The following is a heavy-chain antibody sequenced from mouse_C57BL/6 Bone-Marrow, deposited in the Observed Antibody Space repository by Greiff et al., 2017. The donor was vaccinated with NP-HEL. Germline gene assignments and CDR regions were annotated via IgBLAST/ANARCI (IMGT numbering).Heavy chain of an antibody. CDR3: ARSLYSNSWFAY. V-gene: IGHV1-52*01. CDR1: GYTFTSYW. CDR2: IDPSDSET. D-gene: IGHD2-5*01. Sequence: QVQLQQPGAELVRPGSSVKLSCKASGYTFTSYWMHWVKQRPIQGLEWIGNIDPSDSETHYNQKFKDKATLTVDKSSSTAYMQLSSLTSEYSAVYYCARSLYSNSWFAYWGQGTLVTVSA. J-gene: IGHJ3*01.